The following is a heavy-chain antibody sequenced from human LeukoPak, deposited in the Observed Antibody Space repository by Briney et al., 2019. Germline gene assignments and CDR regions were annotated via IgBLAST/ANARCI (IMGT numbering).Heavy chain of an antibody. CDR1: GYTFTSYG. CDR3: ARSRGGYYDFWSGYQYDY. CDR2: ISAYNDNT. V-gene: IGHV1-18*01. D-gene: IGHD3-3*01. Sequence: ASVKVSCKASGYTFTSYGISWVRQAPGQGLEWMGWISAYNDNTNYAQKLQGRVTMTTDTSTSTAYMELRSLRSDDTAVYYCARSRGGYYDFWSGYQYDYWGQGTLVTVSS. J-gene: IGHJ4*02.